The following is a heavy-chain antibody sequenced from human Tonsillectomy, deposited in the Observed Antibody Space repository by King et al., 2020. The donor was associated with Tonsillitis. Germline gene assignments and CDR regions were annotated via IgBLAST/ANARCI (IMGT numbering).Heavy chain of an antibody. V-gene: IGHV3-33*01. Sequence: VQLVESGGGVVQPGRSLRLSCAASGFTFSSYGMHWVRQAPGKGLEGVAVIWYDGSNKYYADSVKGRFTISRDNSKNKLYLQMNSLRAEDTAVYYCARVGSGSYYPDYWGQGTLVTVSS. D-gene: IGHD3-10*01. CDR2: IWYDGSNK. CDR3: ARVGSGSYYPDY. J-gene: IGHJ4*02. CDR1: GFTFSSYG.